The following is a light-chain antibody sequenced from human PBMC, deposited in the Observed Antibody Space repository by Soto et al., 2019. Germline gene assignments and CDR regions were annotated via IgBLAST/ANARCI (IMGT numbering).Light chain of an antibody. CDR2: GAS. CDR1: QSVSGTY. Sequence: EIVLTQSPGTLSLSPGERATLSCRASQSVSGTYLAWYQHKLGQAPRLLIYGASSKASGIPDRFSGSGSGTDFTLTISRLEPEDFAVYYCEKYGSSPRSFGQGTKVEVK. CDR3: EKYGSSPRS. V-gene: IGKV3-20*01. J-gene: IGKJ1*01.